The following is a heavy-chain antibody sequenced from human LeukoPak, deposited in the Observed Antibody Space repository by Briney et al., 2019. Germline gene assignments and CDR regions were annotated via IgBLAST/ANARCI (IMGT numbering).Heavy chain of an antibody. D-gene: IGHD3-22*01. J-gene: IGHJ5*02. CDR3: ARDRRDYYDSSGYPRGDWFDP. V-gene: IGHV4-39*07. CDR2: IYTSGST. Sequence: SETLSLTCPVSGGSISSNSYYWGRIRQPPGKGLEWIGRIYTSGSTNYNPSLKSRVTMSVDTSKNQFSLKLSSVTAADTAVYYCARDRRDYYDSSGYPRGDWFDPWGQGTLVTVSS. CDR1: GGSISSNSYY.